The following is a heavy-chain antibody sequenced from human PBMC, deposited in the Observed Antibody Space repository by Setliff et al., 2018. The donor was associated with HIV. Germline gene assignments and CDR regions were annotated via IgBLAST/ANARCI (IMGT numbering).Heavy chain of an antibody. CDR1: GFNFNYYA. J-gene: IGHJ6*03. CDR2: ITWQGGVL. Sequence: GGSLRLSCGGSGFNFNYYAMHWVRQAPGKGLEWVSGITWQGGVLGYADSVKGRFTISRDNVGNSLYLQMNSLTTEDTASYFCVKGGALAGQFYYYMDVWGRGTTVTVSS. V-gene: IGHV3-9*01. D-gene: IGHD6-19*01. CDR3: VKGGALAGQFYYYMDV.